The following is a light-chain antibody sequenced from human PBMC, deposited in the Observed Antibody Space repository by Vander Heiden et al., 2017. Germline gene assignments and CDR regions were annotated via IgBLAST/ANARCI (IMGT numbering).Light chain of an antibody. CDR2: GAS. CDR1: QSVSSSY. J-gene: IGKJ1*01. V-gene: IGKV3-20*01. CDR3: QQYGSAPTWT. Sequence: IGLTPSPGTRAVCPGERATLSCRDSQSVSSSYLAWYQQKPGQAPRLLIYGASSRATGIPDRFSGSGSGTDFTLTISSLEPEDFAVYYCQQYGSAPTWTFGQGTKVEIK.